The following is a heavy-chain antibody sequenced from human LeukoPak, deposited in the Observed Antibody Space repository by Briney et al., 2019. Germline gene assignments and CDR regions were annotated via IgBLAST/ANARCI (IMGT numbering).Heavy chain of an antibody. V-gene: IGHV3-66*04. CDR3: ARRELLGYSYGLRTFNI. J-gene: IGHJ3*02. D-gene: IGHD5-18*01. CDR2: IYSGGIYNDGTT. CDR1: GFTVSSNY. Sequence: GGSLRLSCAASGFTVSSNYMSWVRQAPGKGVVWVSVIYSGGIYNDGTTNYGDSVKGRLTISRDNSKNTLYLQVNSLRAEDTAVYYCARRELLGYSYGLRTFNIWGQGTTVTVSS.